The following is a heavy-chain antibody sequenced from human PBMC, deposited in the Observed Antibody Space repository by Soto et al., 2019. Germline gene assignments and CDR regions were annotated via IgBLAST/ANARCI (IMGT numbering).Heavy chain of an antibody. J-gene: IGHJ5*02. CDR2: IYYSGST. CDR3: ARTRYYDSKPTNWLDP. D-gene: IGHD3-22*01. Sequence: LSLTCTVSGGSISSGGYYWSWIRQHPGKGLEWIGYIYYSGSTYYNPSLKSRVTISVDTSKNQFSMKLSSVTAADTAVYYCARTRYYDSKPTNWLDPWGQATLVNVXS. CDR1: GGSISSGGYY. V-gene: IGHV4-31*03.